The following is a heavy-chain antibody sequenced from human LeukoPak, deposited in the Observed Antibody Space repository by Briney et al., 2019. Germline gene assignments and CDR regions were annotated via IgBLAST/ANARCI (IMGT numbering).Heavy chain of an antibody. V-gene: IGHV3-66*01. CDR3: ARDPPAVRTNTYA. CDR2: IYSGGDT. Sequence: GGSLRLSCAASGFTVSNNYMNWVRQAPGKGLEWVSLIYSGGDTHYADSVKGRFITSRDSSKNTLYLQMNGLRAEDTAVHYCARDPPAVRTNTYAWGQGTLVTVSS. CDR1: GFTVSNNY. J-gene: IGHJ5*02. D-gene: IGHD4/OR15-4a*01.